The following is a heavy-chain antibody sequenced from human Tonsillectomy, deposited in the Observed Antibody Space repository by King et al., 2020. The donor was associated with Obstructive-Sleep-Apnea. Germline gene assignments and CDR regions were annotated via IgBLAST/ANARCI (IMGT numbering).Heavy chain of an antibody. CDR1: GFTFSSYS. CDR3: ARERGYYDSSGHAPIIDY. Sequence: VQLVESGGGLVQPGGSLRLSCAASGFTFSSYSMHWFRQAPGKGLEWVSYIHSSSSTIYYADSVKGRFTISRDNAKNSLSLQVNSLRAEDTAVYFCARERGYYDSSGHAPIIDYWDQGTLVTVSS. CDR2: IHSSSSTI. V-gene: IGHV3-48*04. J-gene: IGHJ4*02. D-gene: IGHD3-22*01.